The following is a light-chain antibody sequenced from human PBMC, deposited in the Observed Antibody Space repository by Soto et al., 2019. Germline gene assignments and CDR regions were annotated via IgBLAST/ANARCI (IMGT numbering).Light chain of an antibody. Sequence: QAVVTQPPSASGTPGQRVTISCSGSSSNIGINTVNWYQQVPGTAPKLLIYTDNQRPSGVPDRFSGSKSGTSASLAISGLQSEAEADYYCAAWDDRLNGLYVFGTGTKLTVL. CDR1: SSNIGINT. CDR2: TDN. CDR3: AAWDDRLNGLYV. V-gene: IGLV1-44*01. J-gene: IGLJ1*01.